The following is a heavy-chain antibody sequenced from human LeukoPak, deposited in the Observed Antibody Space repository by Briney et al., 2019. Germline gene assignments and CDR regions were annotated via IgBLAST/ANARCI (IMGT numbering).Heavy chain of an antibody. J-gene: IGHJ3*02. V-gene: IGHV3-30*18. CDR1: GLTVSKNY. CDR3: AKDQGYDILTGYPSGDAFDI. CDR2: ISYDGSNK. Sequence: GGSLRLSCAASGLTVSKNYMNWVRQAPGKGLEWVAVISYDGSNKYYADSVKGRFTISRDNSKNTLYLQMNSLRAEDAAVYYCAKDQGYDILTGYPSGDAFDIWGQGTMVTVSS. D-gene: IGHD3-9*01.